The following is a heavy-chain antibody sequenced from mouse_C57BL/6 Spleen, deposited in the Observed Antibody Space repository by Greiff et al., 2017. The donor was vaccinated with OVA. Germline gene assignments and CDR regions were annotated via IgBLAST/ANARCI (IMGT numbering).Heavy chain of an antibody. CDR2: IDPSDSYT. CDR1: GYTFTSYW. CDR3: ARPPSPDFDY. J-gene: IGHJ2*01. V-gene: IGHV1-50*01. Sequence: QVQLKQPGAELVKPGASVKLSCKASGYTFTSYWMQWVKQRPGQGLEWIGEIDPSDSYTNYNQKFKGKATLTVDTSSSTAYMQLSSLTSEDSAVYYCARPPSPDFDYWGQGTTLTVSS.